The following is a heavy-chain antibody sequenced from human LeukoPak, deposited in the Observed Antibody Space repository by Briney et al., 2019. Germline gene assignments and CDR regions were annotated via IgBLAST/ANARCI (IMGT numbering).Heavy chain of an antibody. Sequence: GASVKVSCKASGYMFTDNYLHWVRQAPGLGLEWMGWVNPCTGDTNYAQSLQYRVSITRDTSISNAYMALSRLISDDTAVYYCARALVRANLVMGDYWGQGTLVTVSS. CDR1: GYMFTDNY. J-gene: IGHJ4*02. D-gene: IGHD2-21*01. CDR2: VNPCTGDT. CDR3: ARALVRANLVMGDY. V-gene: IGHV1-2*02.